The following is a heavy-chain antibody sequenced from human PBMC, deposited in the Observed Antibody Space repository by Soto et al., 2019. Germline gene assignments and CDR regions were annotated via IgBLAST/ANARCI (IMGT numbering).Heavy chain of an antibody. Sequence: SETLCLTCTVSGGSISSYYWSWIRQPPGKGLEWIGYIYYSGSTNYNPSLKSRVTISVDTSKNQFSLKLSSVTAADTAVYYCARAGYCSGGSCRPLRYGMDVWGQGTTVTVSS. CDR3: ARAGYCSGGSCRPLRYGMDV. D-gene: IGHD2-15*01. CDR2: IYYSGST. J-gene: IGHJ6*02. V-gene: IGHV4-59*01. CDR1: GGSISSYY.